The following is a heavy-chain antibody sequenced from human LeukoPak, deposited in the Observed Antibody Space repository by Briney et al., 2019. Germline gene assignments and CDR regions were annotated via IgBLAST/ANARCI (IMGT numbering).Heavy chain of an antibody. CDR2: INPDSGGT. J-gene: IGHJ6*02. CDR3: AREYYGSGTYAPRDYYYYYMGV. Sequence: ASVKVSCKASGYTFTGYYMHWVRQAPGQGLEWMGWINPDSGGTNYAQKFQGWVTMTRDTSISTAYMELSRLRSDDTAVYYCAREYYGSGTYAPRDYYYYYMGVWGRGTTVTVSS. V-gene: IGHV1-2*04. D-gene: IGHD3-10*01. CDR1: GYTFTGYY.